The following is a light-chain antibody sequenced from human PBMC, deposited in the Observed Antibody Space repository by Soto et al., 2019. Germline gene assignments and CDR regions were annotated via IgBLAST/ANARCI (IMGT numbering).Light chain of an antibody. Sequence: DIQMTQSPLSLSASVGDRVTITCRASESINFFLNWYQKRPGETPKLLIYSASILQSGVPSRFSGSGFGTDFTLTIDSLQADDFASYFCQQTNSAPRTFGQGTKVEIK. J-gene: IGKJ1*01. CDR1: ESINFF. CDR3: QQTNSAPRT. CDR2: SAS. V-gene: IGKV1-39*01.